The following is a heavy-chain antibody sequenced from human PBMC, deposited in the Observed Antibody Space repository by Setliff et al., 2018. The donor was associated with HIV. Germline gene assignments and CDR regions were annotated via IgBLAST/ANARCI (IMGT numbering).Heavy chain of an antibody. V-gene: IGHV3-74*01. J-gene: IGHJ4*02. CDR1: GFTFSSYW. Sequence: GGSLRLSRAASGFTFSSYWMHWVRQAPGKGLVWVSRINSDGRSTSYADSVKGRFTISRDNAKNTLYLQMNSLRAEGTAVYYCARVDYYDSSGYYDYWGQGTLVTVSS. D-gene: IGHD3-22*01. CDR2: INSDGRST. CDR3: ARVDYYDSSGYYDY.